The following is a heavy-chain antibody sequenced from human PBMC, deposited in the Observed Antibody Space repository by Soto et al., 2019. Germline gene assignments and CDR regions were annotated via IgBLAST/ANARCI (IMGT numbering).Heavy chain of an antibody. CDR2: INWNSGSI. V-gene: IGHV3-9*01. Sequence: GGSLRLSCAASGFTFDDYAMHWVRQAPGKGLEWVSGINWNSGSIGYADSVKGRFTISGDNSKNTLYLQMNSLRAEDTAVYYCAKPKAPFMRYSGSYYDYWGQGTLVTVSS. CDR3: AKPKAPFMRYSGSYYDY. D-gene: IGHD1-26*01. CDR1: GFTFDDYA. J-gene: IGHJ4*02.